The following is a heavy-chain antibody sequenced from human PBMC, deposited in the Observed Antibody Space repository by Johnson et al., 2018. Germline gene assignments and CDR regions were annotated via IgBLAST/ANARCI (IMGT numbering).Heavy chain of an antibody. CDR2: IGTAGDT. V-gene: IGHV3-13*01. J-gene: IGHJ1*01. CDR1: GFTFSSYD. CDR3: ARSQAVQH. Sequence: EVQLVETGGGLVQXGGSXRLXCAASGFTFSSYDMHWVRQATGKGLEWVSAIGTAGDTYYPGSVKGRFTISRDNAKNSLYLQMNSLRAEDTAVYYCARSQAVQHWGQGTLVTVSS.